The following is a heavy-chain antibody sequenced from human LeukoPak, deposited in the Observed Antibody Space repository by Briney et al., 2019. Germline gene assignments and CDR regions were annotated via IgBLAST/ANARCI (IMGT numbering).Heavy chain of an antibody. CDR3: ANYRKPQGLDY. Sequence: GGSLRLSCAVSRFPFSTYAMSWVRQAPGQGPEWVSAISANGAGEYYADSVRGRFTISRDNSKNTLFLQMTSLDVEDTAVYYCANYRKPQGLDYWGQGTLVTVSS. J-gene: IGHJ4*02. D-gene: IGHD1-14*01. V-gene: IGHV3-23*01. CDR1: RFPFSTYA. CDR2: ISANGAGE.